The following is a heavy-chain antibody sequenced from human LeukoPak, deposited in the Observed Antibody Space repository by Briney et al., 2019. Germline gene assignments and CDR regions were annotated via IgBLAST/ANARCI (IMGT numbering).Heavy chain of an antibody. V-gene: IGHV1-18*04. J-gene: IGHJ4*02. CDR3: ARASKSSAWYVSVY. D-gene: IGHD6-19*01. Sequence: ASMKVSCTASGYTFTTYGINWVRQAPGQGLEWMGWISAYNGNTNYAQKFQGRVTMTTDTSTSTAYMELRSLISDDTAVYYCARASKSSAWYVSVYWGQGTLVTVSS. CDR2: ISAYNGNT. CDR1: GYTFTTYG.